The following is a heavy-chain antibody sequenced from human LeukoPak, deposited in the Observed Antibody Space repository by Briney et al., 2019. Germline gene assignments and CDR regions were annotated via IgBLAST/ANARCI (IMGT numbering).Heavy chain of an antibody. CDR3: ARTPMVRGVPYYYYMDV. CDR1: GYTFTSYG. V-gene: IGHV1-18*01. Sequence: ASVKVSCKASGYTFTSYGISWVRQAPGQGLEWMGWISVYNGNTNYAQKFQGRLTMTTDTSTSTAYMELRSLRSEDTAVYYCARTPMVRGVPYYYYMDVWGKGTTVTVSS. J-gene: IGHJ6*03. CDR2: ISVYNGNT. D-gene: IGHD3-10*01.